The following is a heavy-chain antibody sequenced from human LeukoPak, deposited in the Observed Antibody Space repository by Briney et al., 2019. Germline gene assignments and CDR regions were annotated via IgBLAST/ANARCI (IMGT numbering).Heavy chain of an antibody. Sequence: ASVKVSCKASGYTFTGYYMHWVRPAPGQGREWMGWINPNSGGTNYAQKFQGRVTMTMDTSISTAYMELSRLRSDDTAVYYCARDPEYSSSKCYACYYYGMDVWGQGTTVTVSS. D-gene: IGHD6-6*01. J-gene: IGHJ6*02. CDR2: INPNSGGT. CDR1: GYTFTGYY. V-gene: IGHV1-2*02. CDR3: ARDPEYSSSKCYACYYYGMDV.